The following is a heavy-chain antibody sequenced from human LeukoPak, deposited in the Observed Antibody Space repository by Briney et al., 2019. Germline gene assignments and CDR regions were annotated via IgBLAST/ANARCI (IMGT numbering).Heavy chain of an antibody. CDR2: IYTSGST. CDR1: GGSISTYY. J-gene: IGHJ6*02. CDR3: AREMKGNYDVLTGYYHSYHYGMDV. D-gene: IGHD3-9*01. V-gene: IGHV4-4*07. Sequence: TSSETLSLTCTVSGGSISTYYWSWLRQPAGKGLEWIGRIYTSGSTEYNPSLKGRVSMAVDTSKNQFSLNLSSVSAADTAVYYCAREMKGNYDVLTGYYHSYHYGMDVWGQGTTVIVSS.